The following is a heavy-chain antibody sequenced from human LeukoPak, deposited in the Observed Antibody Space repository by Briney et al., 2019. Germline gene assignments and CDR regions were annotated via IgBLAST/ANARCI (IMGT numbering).Heavy chain of an antibody. Sequence: GGSLRLSCAASGFTFSSYAMSWVRQAPGKGLEGVSAISGSGGSTYYADSVKGRFTISRDNSKNTLYLQMNSLRAEDTAVYYCARTKDYYYDSSGYYGYWGQGTLVTVSS. CDR1: GFTFSSYA. V-gene: IGHV3-23*01. CDR3: ARTKDYYYDSSGYYGY. CDR2: ISGSGGST. J-gene: IGHJ4*02. D-gene: IGHD3-22*01.